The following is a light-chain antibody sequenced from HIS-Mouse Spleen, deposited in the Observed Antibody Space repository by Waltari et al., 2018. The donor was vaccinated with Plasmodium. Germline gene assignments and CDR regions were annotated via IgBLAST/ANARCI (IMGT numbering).Light chain of an antibody. CDR1: QSFSSSY. J-gene: IGKJ4*01. CDR2: GAS. V-gene: IGKV3-20*01. Sequence: DIVLTQSPCTLSLSPGDRATLSCRASQSFSSSYLAWYQQKTGPAPRLLIYGASSRATGIPDRFSGSGSGTDFTLTISRLEPEDFAVYYCQQYGSSPLTFGGGTKVEIK. CDR3: QQYGSSPLT.